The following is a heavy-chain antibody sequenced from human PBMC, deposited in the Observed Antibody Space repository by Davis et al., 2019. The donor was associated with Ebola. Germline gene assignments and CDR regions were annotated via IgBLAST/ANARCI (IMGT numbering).Heavy chain of an antibody. CDR3: ATRVQGVITAFDI. V-gene: IGHV3-48*04. J-gene: IGHJ3*02. D-gene: IGHD3-10*01. CDR2: SSSTI. Sequence: SSSTIYYADSVKGRFTISRDNAKNSLYLQMNSLRAEDTAVYYCATRVQGVITAFDIWGQGTMVTVSS.